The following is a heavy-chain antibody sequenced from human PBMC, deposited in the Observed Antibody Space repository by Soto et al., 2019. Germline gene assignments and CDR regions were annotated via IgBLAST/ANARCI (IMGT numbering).Heavy chain of an antibody. CDR1: GFTFSSYS. Sequence: ESGGGLVKPGGSLRLSCAASGFTFSSYSMNWVRQAPGKGLEWVSSISSSSSYIYYADSVKGRFTISRDNAKNSLYLQMNSLRAEDTAVYYCARAYSSSDDAFDIWGQGTMVTVSS. J-gene: IGHJ3*02. CDR3: ARAYSSSDDAFDI. V-gene: IGHV3-21*01. D-gene: IGHD6-13*01. CDR2: ISSSSSYI.